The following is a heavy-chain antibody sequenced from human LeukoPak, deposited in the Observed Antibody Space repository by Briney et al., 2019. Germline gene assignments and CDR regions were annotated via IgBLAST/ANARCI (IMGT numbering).Heavy chain of an antibody. J-gene: IGHJ5*02. Sequence: PSETLSLTCTVSGGSISSHYWSWIRQPPGKGLEWIGYIYYSGSTNYNPSLKSRVTISVDTSKNQFSLKLSSVTAADTAVYYCARSGSGSPFNWFDPWGQGTLSPSPQ. CDR2: IYYSGST. CDR1: GGSISSHY. V-gene: IGHV4-59*11. D-gene: IGHD3-22*01. CDR3: ARSGSGSPFNWFDP.